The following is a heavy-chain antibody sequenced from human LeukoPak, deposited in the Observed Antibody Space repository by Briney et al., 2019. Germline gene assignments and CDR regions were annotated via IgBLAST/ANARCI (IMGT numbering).Heavy chain of an antibody. V-gene: IGHV3-21*01. J-gene: IGHJ4*02. Sequence: SCKASGGTFSSYAISWVRQAPGQGLEWVSSISSSSSYIYYADSVKGRFTISRDNAKNSLYLQMNSLRAEDTAVYYCARGEQLADYWGQGTLVTVSS. CDR1: GGTFSSYA. CDR2: ISSSSSYI. D-gene: IGHD6-13*01. CDR3: ARGEQLADY.